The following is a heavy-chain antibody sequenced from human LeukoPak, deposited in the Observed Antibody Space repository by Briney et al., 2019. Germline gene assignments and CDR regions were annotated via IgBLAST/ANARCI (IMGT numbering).Heavy chain of an antibody. CDR1: GFTFSSYS. CDR3: AREPKTGTSRGHFFDY. CDR2: ISSSSSTI. Sequence: GGSLRLSCAASGFTFSSYSMNWVRQAPGKGLEWVSYISSSSSTIYYADSVKGRFTISRDNAKNSLYLQMNSLRAEDTAVYYCAREPKTGTSRGHFFDYWGQGTLVTVSS. J-gene: IGHJ4*02. D-gene: IGHD1-1*01. V-gene: IGHV3-48*01.